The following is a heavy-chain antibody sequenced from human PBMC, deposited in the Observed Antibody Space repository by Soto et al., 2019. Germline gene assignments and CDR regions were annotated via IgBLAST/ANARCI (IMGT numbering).Heavy chain of an antibody. J-gene: IGHJ4*02. CDR3: ARGRARDYLRAVVVTATLDY. V-gene: IGHV1-2*02. Sequence: ASVKVSCKASGYTFTGYYMHWVRQAPGQGLEWMGWINPNSGGTNYAQKFQGRVTMTRDTSISTAYMELSRLRSDDTAVYYCARGRARDYLRAVVVTATLDYWGQGTLVTVSS. D-gene: IGHD2-21*02. CDR2: INPNSGGT. CDR1: GYTFTGYY.